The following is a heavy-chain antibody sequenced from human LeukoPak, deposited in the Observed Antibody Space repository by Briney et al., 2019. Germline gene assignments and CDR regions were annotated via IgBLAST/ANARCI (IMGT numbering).Heavy chain of an antibody. CDR3: AKAVKGYCSGGSCYSLDY. CDR1: GCTFDDYA. Sequence: PGRSLRLSCAATGCTFDDYAMHWVRQAPGKGLERVSGISWNSGSIGYADSVKGRFTISRDNAKNSLYLQMNSLRAEDTALYYCAKAVKGYCSGGSCYSLDYWGQGTLVTVSS. CDR2: ISWNSGSI. D-gene: IGHD2-15*01. J-gene: IGHJ4*02. V-gene: IGHV3-9*01.